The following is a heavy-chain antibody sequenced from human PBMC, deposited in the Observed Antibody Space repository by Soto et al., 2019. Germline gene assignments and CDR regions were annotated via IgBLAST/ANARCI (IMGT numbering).Heavy chain of an antibody. V-gene: IGHV4-30-2*01. CDR2: IYHSGST. CDR1: GDSISRGGYY. J-gene: IGHJ5*02. D-gene: IGHD2-2*01. Sequence: SETLSLTCAVSGDSISRGGYYWSRIRQPPGKGLEWIGYIYHSGSTYYNPSLKSRVTISVDRSKNQFSLKLSSVTAADTDVYYCARVPDRWGQGTLVTVSS. CDR3: ARVPDR.